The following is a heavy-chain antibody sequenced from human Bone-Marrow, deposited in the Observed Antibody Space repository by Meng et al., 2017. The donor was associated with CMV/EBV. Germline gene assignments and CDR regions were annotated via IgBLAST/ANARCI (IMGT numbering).Heavy chain of an antibody. CDR2: MNPNSGNT. CDR3: ARDNTDYAYDY. D-gene: IGHD4-17*01. CDR1: GYTFTSYD. Sequence: ASVKVSCKASGYTFTSYDINWVRQATGQGLEWMGWMNPNSGNTGYAQKFQGRITMTSDTSTSAVYMELNRLRSDDAAVYFCARDNTDYAYDYWGQGTLVTVSS. V-gene: IGHV1-8*01. J-gene: IGHJ4*02.